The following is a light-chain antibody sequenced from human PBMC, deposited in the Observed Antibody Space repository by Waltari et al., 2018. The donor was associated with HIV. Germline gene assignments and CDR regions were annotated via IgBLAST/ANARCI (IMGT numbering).Light chain of an antibody. J-gene: IGLJ2*01. Sequence: QSVLTQPPSASGTPGQRVTISCSGSSSNIGSNTVNWYQQLPGTAPKLLIYRNNQRPSGVPDRFSGSKSGTSASLAIRGLQSEDEADYYCAAWDDSLNGPVVFGGGTKLTVL. CDR3: AAWDDSLNGPVV. CDR1: SSNIGSNT. V-gene: IGLV1-44*01. CDR2: RNN.